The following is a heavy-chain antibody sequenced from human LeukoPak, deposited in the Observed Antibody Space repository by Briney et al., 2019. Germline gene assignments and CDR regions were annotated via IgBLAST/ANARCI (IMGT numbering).Heavy chain of an antibody. J-gene: IGHJ4*02. D-gene: IGHD3-3*01. CDR2: IYYTGST. CDR3: ARGENYDFWSGYYFY. CDR1: GGSISSFH. Sequence: SETLSLTCTVSGGSISSFHWSWIRQPPGKGLEWIGYIYYTGSTNYNPSLKSRVTISVDTSKNQFSLKLSSVTAADTAVYYCARGENYDFWSGYYFYWGQGTLVTVSS. V-gene: IGHV4-59*01.